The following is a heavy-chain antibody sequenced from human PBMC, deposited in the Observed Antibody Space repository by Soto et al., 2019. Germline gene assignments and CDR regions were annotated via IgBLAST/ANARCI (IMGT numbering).Heavy chain of an antibody. CDR1: GFTFSSYA. CDR2: ISYEGSNK. J-gene: IGHJ4*02. V-gene: IGHV3-30-3*01. CDR3: ARSEAFIAAAGTIDY. Sequence: GGSLRLSGAASGFTFSSYAMHGCRQAPGKGLEGGAVISYEGSNKYYADSVKGRFTISSDTSKNTLYLQMNSLRAEDTAVYYCARSEAFIAAAGTIDYWGQGTLVTVSS. D-gene: IGHD6-13*01.